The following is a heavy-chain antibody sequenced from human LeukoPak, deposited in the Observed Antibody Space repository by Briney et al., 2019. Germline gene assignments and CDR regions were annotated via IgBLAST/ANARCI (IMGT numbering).Heavy chain of an antibody. D-gene: IGHD3-22*01. Sequence: SSETLSLTSTVPGGSISSYYWSWIRQPPGKGLEWIGYIYYSGSTNYNPSLKSRVTISVDTSKNQFSLKLSSVTAADTAVYYCAREALNAYDSSGYYAWGQGTLVTVSS. V-gene: IGHV4-59*01. CDR2: IYYSGST. CDR1: GGSISSYY. CDR3: AREALNAYDSSGYYA. J-gene: IGHJ4*02.